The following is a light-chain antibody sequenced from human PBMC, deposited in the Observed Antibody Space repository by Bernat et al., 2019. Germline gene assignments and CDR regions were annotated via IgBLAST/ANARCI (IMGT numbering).Light chain of an antibody. Sequence: DIQMTQSPSSVSASVGDRVTITCRASQGTSSWLAWYQQKPGKAPKLLIYAASSLQSGVPSMFSGSGSGTDFTLTITTLQPEDFATYYCQQSHSAPITFGQGTRLDIK. CDR2: AAS. CDR1: QGTSSW. V-gene: IGKV1-12*01. CDR3: QQSHSAPIT. J-gene: IGKJ5*01.